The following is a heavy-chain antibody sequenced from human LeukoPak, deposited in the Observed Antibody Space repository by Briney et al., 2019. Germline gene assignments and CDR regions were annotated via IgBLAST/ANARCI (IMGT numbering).Heavy chain of an antibody. V-gene: IGHV3-23*01. D-gene: IGHD6-13*01. CDR2: ISDSGGDT. CDR3: ARDRSDSSSWYCFDY. J-gene: IGHJ4*02. CDR1: GFTFSNYA. Sequence: PGGSLRLSCAASGFTFSNYAMTWVRQAPGKGLEWVSGISDSGGDTYYADSVRGRFTISRDNSKNTLYLQMNSLRAEDTAVYFCARDRSDSSSWYCFDYWGQGALVTVSS.